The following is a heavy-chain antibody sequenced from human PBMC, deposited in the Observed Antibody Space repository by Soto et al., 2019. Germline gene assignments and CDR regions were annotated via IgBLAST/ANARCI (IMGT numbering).Heavy chain of an antibody. D-gene: IGHD3-10*01. V-gene: IGHV1-18*01. CDR1: GYTFTSYG. Sequence: GASVKVSCKASGYTFTSYGISWVRQAPGQGLEWMGWISAYNGNTNYAQKLQGRVTMTTDTSTSTAYMELRRLRSDDTAVYYCARDPSKNYFYVSGSWTGAGMDVWGQGTTVTVSS. CDR3: ARDPSKNYFYVSGSWTGAGMDV. CDR2: ISAYNGNT. J-gene: IGHJ6*02.